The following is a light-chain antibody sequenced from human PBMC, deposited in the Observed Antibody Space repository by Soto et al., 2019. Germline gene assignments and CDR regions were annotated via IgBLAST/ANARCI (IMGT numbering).Light chain of an antibody. CDR1: ISNVGTNL. CDR3: AVWDESLNGDF. CDR2: AHI. J-gene: IGLJ1*01. V-gene: IGLV1-44*01. Sequence: QSVLTQPPSASGTPGHRVTITWSGRISNVGTNLVNWYRQLPGKAHKLLSYAHIQRTSGVPDRFSGSTSGTSASRAISGLKSDDEADYYCAVWDESLNGDFFGTGTQLTVL.